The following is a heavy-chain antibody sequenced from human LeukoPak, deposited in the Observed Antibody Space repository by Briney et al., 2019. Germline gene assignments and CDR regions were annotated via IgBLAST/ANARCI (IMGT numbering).Heavy chain of an antibody. CDR2: IHYSGIT. D-gene: IGHD3-22*01. CDR1: GGSISGSSYY. V-gene: IGHV4-39*07. Sequence: SETLSLTCTVSGGSISGSSYYWGWIRQPPGKGLEWIGSIHYSGITYYNLSLKSQVTISVDTSKNRFSLKLSSVTAADTAVYYCATVKPSSGFSASFDYWGQGILVTVSS. CDR3: ATVKPSSGFSASFDY. J-gene: IGHJ4*02.